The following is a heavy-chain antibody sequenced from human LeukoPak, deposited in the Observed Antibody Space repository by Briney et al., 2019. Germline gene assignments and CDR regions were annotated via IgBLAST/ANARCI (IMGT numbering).Heavy chain of an antibody. J-gene: IGHJ4*02. CDR2: IKSKTDGGTT. Sequence: GGSLRLSCAASGFTFSNAWMSWVRQAPGKGLEWVGRIKSKTDGGTTDYAAPVKGRFTITRDDSKNTLYLQMNSLKTEDSAVYYCTTDRSVVVVAATQAIAYWGQGTLVTVSS. CDR1: GFTFSNAW. D-gene: IGHD2-15*01. CDR3: TTDRSVVVVAATQAIAY. V-gene: IGHV3-15*01.